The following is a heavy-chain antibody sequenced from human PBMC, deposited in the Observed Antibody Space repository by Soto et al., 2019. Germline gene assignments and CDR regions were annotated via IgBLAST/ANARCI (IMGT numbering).Heavy chain of an antibody. V-gene: IGHV4-30-4*01. CDR3: ARIRDVKRSVDY. CDR1: GGSISSGDYY. D-gene: IGHD3-3*01. J-gene: IGHJ4*02. Sequence: SETLSLTCTVSGGSISSGDYYWSWARQPPGKGLEWIGYIYYSGSTYYNPSLKSRVTISVDTSKNQFSLKLSSVTAADTAVYYCARIRDVKRSVDYWGQGTLVTVSS. CDR2: IYYSGST.